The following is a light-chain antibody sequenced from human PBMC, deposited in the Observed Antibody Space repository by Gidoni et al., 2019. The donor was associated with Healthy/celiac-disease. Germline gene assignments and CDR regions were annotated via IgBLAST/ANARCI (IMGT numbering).Light chain of an antibody. V-gene: IGKV3-20*01. Sequence: EIVLTQSPGTLSLSPGERATPSCRASQSVSSSYLARYQQKPGQAPRLLIYGASSRATGIPDRFSGSGSGTDFTLTISRLEPEDFAVYYCQQYGSSLWTFGQGTKVEIK. J-gene: IGKJ1*01. CDR3: QQYGSSLWT. CDR1: QSVSSSY. CDR2: GAS.